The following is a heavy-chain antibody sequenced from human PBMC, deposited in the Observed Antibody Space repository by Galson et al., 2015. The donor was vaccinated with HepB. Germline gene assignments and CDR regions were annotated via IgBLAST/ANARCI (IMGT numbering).Heavy chain of an antibody. V-gene: IGHV3-64D*06. Sequence: SLRLSCAASGFTFSSYAMHWVRQAPGKGLEYVSAISSNGGSTYYADSVKGRFTISRDNSKNTLYLQMSSLRAEDTAVYYCVKDRRRKLLWFGELSRCDYWGQGTLVTVSS. D-gene: IGHD3-10*01. CDR1: GFTFSSYA. CDR2: ISSNGGST. J-gene: IGHJ4*02. CDR3: VKDRRRKLLWFGELSRCDY.